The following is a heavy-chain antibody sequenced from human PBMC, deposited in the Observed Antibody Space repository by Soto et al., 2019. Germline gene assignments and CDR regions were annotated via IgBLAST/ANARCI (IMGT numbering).Heavy chain of an antibody. D-gene: IGHD1-26*01. Sequence: ASVKVSCKASGYTFTSYGISWVRQAPGQGLEWMGWISAYNGNTNYAQKLQGRVTMTTDTSTSTAYMQLRSLRSDDTAVYYCAGGSYSGSDLGAFDIWGQGTMVTVSS. CDR2: ISAYNGNT. CDR1: GYTFTSYG. CDR3: AGGSYSGSDLGAFDI. V-gene: IGHV1-18*01. J-gene: IGHJ3*02.